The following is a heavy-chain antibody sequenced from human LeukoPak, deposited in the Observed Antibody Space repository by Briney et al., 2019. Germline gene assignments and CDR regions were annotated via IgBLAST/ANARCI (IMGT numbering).Heavy chain of an antibody. CDR3: ARVPATGFWSGYYKSFFDY. CDR1: GYTFTSYD. CDR2: INPNSGGT. V-gene: IGHV1-2*02. D-gene: IGHD3-3*01. Sequence: ASVKVSCKASGYTFTSYDINWVRQAPGQGLEWMGWINPNSGGTNYAQKFQGRVTMTRDTSISTAYMELSRLRSDDTAVYYCARVPATGFWSGYYKSFFDYWSQGTLVTVSS. J-gene: IGHJ4*02.